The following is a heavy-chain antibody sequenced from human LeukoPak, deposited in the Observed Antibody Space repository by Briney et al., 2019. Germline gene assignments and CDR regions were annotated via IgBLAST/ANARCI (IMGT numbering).Heavy chain of an antibody. CDR1: GGSISSGSYY. V-gene: IGHV4-61*02. J-gene: IGHJ5*02. Sequence: PSQTLSLTCTVSGGSISSGSYYWSWIRQPAGKGLEWIGRIYTSGSTNYNPSLKSRVTISVDTSKNQFSLKLSSVTAADTAVYYCARHGGGATDPWGQGTLVTVSS. D-gene: IGHD1-26*01. CDR3: ARHGGGATDP. CDR2: IYTSGST.